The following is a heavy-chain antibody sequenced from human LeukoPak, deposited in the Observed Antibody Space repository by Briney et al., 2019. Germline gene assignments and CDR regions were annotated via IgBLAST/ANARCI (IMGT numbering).Heavy chain of an antibody. J-gene: IGHJ4*02. CDR3: ARVGGGMGATSKGFDY. CDR2: ISSSGSTI. V-gene: IGHV3-48*03. Sequence: GGSLRLSCAASGFTFSSYEMNWVRQAPGKGLEWVSYISSSGSTIYYADSVKGRFTISRDNAKNSLYLQMNSLRAEDTAVYYCARVGGGMGATSKGFDYWGQGTLVTVSS. D-gene: IGHD1-26*01. CDR1: GFTFSSYE.